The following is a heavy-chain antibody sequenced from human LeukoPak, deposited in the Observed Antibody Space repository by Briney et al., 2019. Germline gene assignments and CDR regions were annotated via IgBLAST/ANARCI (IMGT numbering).Heavy chain of an antibody. J-gene: IGHJ4*02. D-gene: IGHD5-24*01. CDR1: GFTFSSYA. CDR2: INHSGST. CDR3: AKNTRVEMGLDY. V-gene: IGHV4-34*08. Sequence: PGGSLRLSCAAAGFTFSSYAMSWVRKPPGKELEWIGEINHSGSTNYNPSLKSRVTISVDTSKNQFSLKLSSVTAADTAVYYCAKNTRVEMGLDYWGQGTLVTVSS.